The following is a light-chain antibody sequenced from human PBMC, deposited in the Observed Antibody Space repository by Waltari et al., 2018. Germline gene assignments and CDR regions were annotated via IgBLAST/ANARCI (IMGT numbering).Light chain of an antibody. Sequence: QAALTQPPSASGSPGQSVTISCAGTSSDIGGYNLVSWYQLHPGQAPKNLINGVSQRPSGVPDRFSGSRSGNTASLTVSGLQAEDEADYYCSSYAGTNVVIFGGGTRLTVL. J-gene: IGLJ2*01. V-gene: IGLV2-8*01. CDR1: SSDIGGYNL. CDR3: SSYAGTNVVI. CDR2: GVS.